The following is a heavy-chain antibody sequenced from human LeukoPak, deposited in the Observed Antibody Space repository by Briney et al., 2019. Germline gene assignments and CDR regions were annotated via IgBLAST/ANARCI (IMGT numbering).Heavy chain of an antibody. CDR1: GGSFSGYY. J-gene: IGHJ4*02. CDR2: INHSGST. D-gene: IGHD6-6*01. V-gene: IGHV4-34*01. CDR3: ARGPPGGSSSSSDYFDY. Sequence: SETLSLTCAVYGGSFSGYYWSWIRQPPGKGLEWIGEINHSGSTNYNPSLKSRVTVSVDTSKNQFSLKLRSVTAADTAVYYYARGPPGGSSSSSDYFDYWGQGILVTVSS.